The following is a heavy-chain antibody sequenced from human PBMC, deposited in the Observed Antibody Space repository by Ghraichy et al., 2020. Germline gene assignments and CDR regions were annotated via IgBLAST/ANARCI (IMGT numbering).Heavy chain of an antibody. Sequence: SVKVSCKASGGTFSSYAISWVRQAPGQGLEWMGWIIPIFGTANYAQKFQGRVTITADESMSTAYMELSSLRSEDTAVYYCARGSLCDVVGYYYYYMDVWGKGSTVTVSS. CDR2: IIPIFGTA. J-gene: IGHJ6*03. V-gene: IGHV1-69*13. CDR1: GGTFSSYA. CDR3: ARGSLCDVVGYYYYYMDV. D-gene: IGHD2-2*01.